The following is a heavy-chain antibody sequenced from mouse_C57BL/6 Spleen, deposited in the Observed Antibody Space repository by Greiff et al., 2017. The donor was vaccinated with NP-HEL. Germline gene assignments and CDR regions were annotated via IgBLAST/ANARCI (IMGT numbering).Heavy chain of an antibody. CDR2: IYPGDGDT. Sequence: VQLQQSGPELVKPGASVKISCKASGYAFSSSWMNWVKQRPGKGLEWIGRIYPGDGDTNYNGKFKGKATLTADKSSSTAYMRLSSLTSEDSAVYFCASYDYDPAWFAYWGQGTLVTVSA. J-gene: IGHJ3*01. V-gene: IGHV1-82*01. CDR1: GYAFSSSW. D-gene: IGHD2-4*01. CDR3: ASYDYDPAWFAY.